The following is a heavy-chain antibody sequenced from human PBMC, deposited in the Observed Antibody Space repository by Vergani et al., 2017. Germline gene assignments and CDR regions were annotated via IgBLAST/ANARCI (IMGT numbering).Heavy chain of an antibody. J-gene: IGHJ5*02. CDR1: GFTFSSYS. V-gene: IGHV3-21*01. D-gene: IGHD6-13*01. CDR3: ARGRIAAAGRNWFDP. CDR2: ISSSSSYI. Sequence: EVQLVESGGGLVKPGGSLRLSCAASGFTFSSYSMNWVRQAPGKGLEWVSSISSSSSYIYYADSVKGRFTISRDNAKNSLYLQMNSLRAEDTAVYYCARGRIAAAGRNWFDPWGEGTLVTVSS.